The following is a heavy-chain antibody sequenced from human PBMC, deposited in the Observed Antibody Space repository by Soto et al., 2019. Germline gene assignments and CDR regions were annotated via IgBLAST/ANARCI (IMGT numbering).Heavy chain of an antibody. CDR3: VRGGSSRSY. CDR2: LSSGSRYV. CDR1: GFTFSNYI. Sequence: GGSLRLSCTASGFTFSNYIMTWVRQAPGKGLEWVSSLSSGSRYVYYADSVKGRFTISRDDAKNSVYLQMNSLRAEDAAVYYCVRGGSSRSYWGQGSRVTVSS. V-gene: IGHV3-21*06. J-gene: IGHJ4*02. D-gene: IGHD3-16*02.